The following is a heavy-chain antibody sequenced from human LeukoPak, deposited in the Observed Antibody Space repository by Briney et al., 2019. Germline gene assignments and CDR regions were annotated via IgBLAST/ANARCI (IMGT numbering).Heavy chain of an antibody. J-gene: IGHJ4*02. CDR1: GFTFSNYW. Sequence: GGSLRLSCAASGFTFSNYWVHRVRQAPGKGLVWVSRINRDGSTTNYADSVKGRFTVSRDNAKNTLNLQMNSLRAEDTAVYYCARDRKSGESSEIDFWGQGTLVTVSS. D-gene: IGHD3-10*01. CDR2: INRDGSTT. V-gene: IGHV3-74*01. CDR3: ARDRKSGESSEIDF.